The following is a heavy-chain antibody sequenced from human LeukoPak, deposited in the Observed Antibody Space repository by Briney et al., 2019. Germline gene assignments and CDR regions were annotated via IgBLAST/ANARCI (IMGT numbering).Heavy chain of an antibody. D-gene: IGHD2-2*01. CDR1: GGSFSCYY. CDR2: INHSGST. CDR3: ARGDIVVVPAAGPGAFDI. V-gene: IGHV4-34*01. Sequence: SETLSLTCAVYGGSFSCYYWSWIRQPPGKGLEWIGEINHSGSTNYNPSLKSRVTISVDKSKNQFSLKLSSVTAADTAVYYCARGDIVVVPAAGPGAFDIWGQGTMVTVSS. J-gene: IGHJ3*02.